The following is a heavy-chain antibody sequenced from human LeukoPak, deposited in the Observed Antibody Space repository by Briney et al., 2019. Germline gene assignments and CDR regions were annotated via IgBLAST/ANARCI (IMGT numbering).Heavy chain of an antibody. CDR3: SRGPLVGGYDY. D-gene: IGHD5-12*01. V-gene: IGHV4-59*01. J-gene: IGHJ4*02. CDR2: VHYSGST. Sequence: SETLSLTCTVSGGSISGYYWSWIRQPPGKGLEWIGYVHYSGSTNYNPSLKSRVTISVDTSNDQFSLKLSSVTAADTAVYYCSRGPLVGGYDYWGQGTLVTASS. CDR1: GGSISGYY.